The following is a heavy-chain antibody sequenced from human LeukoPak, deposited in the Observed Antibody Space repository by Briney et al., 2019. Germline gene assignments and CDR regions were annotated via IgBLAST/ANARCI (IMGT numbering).Heavy chain of an antibody. Sequence: KAGGSLRLSCAASGFIFSSYAMSWVRQAPGKGLEWVSAISGSGGSTNYADSVKGRFTISRDNSKNTLYLQMNSLRAEDTAVYYCAKHCSSTSCYKDCWGQGTLVTVSS. V-gene: IGHV3-23*01. CDR2: ISGSGGST. CDR3: AKHCSSTSCYKDC. J-gene: IGHJ4*02. D-gene: IGHD2-2*02. CDR1: GFIFSSYA.